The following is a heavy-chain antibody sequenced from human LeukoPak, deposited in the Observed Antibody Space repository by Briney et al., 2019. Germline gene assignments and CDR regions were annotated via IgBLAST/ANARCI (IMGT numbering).Heavy chain of an antibody. CDR1: GFVFSDFW. V-gene: IGHV3-7*01. CDR3: ARAYYYDSSGPGDY. J-gene: IGHJ4*02. D-gene: IGHD3-22*01. Sequence: GGSLRLSCAASGFVFSDFWMSWIRQAPGQGLEWVANIKHDGSLEFYVDSVKGRFTISRDSAKNSVYLQMNSPRAEDTAVYYCARAYYYDSSGPGDYWGQGTLVTVSS. CDR2: IKHDGSLE.